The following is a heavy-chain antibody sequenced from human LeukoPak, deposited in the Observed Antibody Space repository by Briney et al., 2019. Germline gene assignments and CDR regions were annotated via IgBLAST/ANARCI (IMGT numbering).Heavy chain of an antibody. Sequence: GESLKISFQGSGYGFTSYGIGWVRPVPGKGPEWMGSIYPGDSDTRYSTSFQAQVNISADKSTSPAYLQWSSLKASCTALYYCARRRYSSGGSCRPISHGMDVWGQGTTVTASS. J-gene: IGHJ6*02. D-gene: IGHD2-15*01. CDR3: ARRRYSSGGSCRPISHGMDV. CDR2: IYPGDSDT. CDR1: GYGFTSYG. V-gene: IGHV5-51*01.